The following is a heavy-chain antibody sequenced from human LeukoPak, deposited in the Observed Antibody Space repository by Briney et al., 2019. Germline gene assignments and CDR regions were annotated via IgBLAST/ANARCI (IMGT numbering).Heavy chain of an antibody. D-gene: IGHD4-11*01. V-gene: IGHV3-23*01. Sequence: SGGSLRLSCAASGFSLSTSTMSWVRQPPGKGLEWVSVISRSGDNTYYADSVKGRFTISRDNSNNALYLQMNGLRAEDTAVYYCARGKSDYSNYWGQGTLVTVSS. CDR2: ISRSGDNT. J-gene: IGHJ4*02. CDR3: ARGKSDYSNY. CDR1: GFSLSTST.